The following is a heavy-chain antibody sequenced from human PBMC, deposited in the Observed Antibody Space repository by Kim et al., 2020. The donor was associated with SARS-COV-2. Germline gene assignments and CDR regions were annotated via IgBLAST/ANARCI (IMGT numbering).Heavy chain of an antibody. CDR3: ARGVSQSTGIYDY. V-gene: IGHV1-18*01. J-gene: IGHJ4*02. Sequence: YAQKLQGRVTMTTDTSTSTAYMELRSLRSDDTAVYYCARGVSQSTGIYDYWGQGTLVTVSS. D-gene: IGHD2-8*02.